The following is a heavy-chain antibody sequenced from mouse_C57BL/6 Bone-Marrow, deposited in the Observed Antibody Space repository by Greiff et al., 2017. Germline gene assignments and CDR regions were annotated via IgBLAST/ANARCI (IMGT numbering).Heavy chain of an antibody. V-gene: IGHV1-26*01. CDR2: INPNNGGT. CDR3: ARLLFAY. CDR1: GYTFTDYY. D-gene: IGHD1-1*01. J-gene: IGHJ3*01. Sequence: QLQQSGPELVKPGASVKISCKASGYTFTDYYMNWVKQSHGKSLEWIGDINPNNGGTSYNQKFKGKATLTVDKSSSTAYMELRSLTSEDSAVYYCARLLFAYWGQGTLVTVSA.